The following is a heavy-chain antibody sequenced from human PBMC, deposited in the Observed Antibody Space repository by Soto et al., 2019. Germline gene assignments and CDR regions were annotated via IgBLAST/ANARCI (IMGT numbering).Heavy chain of an antibody. V-gene: IGHV1-69*01. CDR1: GGTFSSYA. CDR2: IIPIFGTA. Sequence: QVQLVQSGAEVKKPGSSVKVSCKASGGTFSSYAISWVRQAPGQGLEWMGGIIPIFGTANYAKKFQGRVTITADESKGTAYMELSSLRSEHTAVYHCARVLSWITDVWGQGNTVTVSS. D-gene: IGHD2-2*03. J-gene: IGHJ6*02. CDR3: ARVLSWITDV.